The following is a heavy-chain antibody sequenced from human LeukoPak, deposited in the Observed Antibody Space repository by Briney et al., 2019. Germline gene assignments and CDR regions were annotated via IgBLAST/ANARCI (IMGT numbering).Heavy chain of an antibody. J-gene: IGHJ5*02. CDR1: GASVTGSY. CDR3: ARDAGYGSNWPPRAWFAP. CDR2: VYYSGIT. D-gene: IGHD1-26*01. Sequence: PSATLSLTCTVSGASVTGSYWSWIRQSADKGLEWIGYVYYSGITNVNPSLKSRVTMSVDVHTNQFLLQLTSLTAADSAVYYCARDAGYGSNWPPRAWFAPWGQGTLVAVSS. V-gene: IGHV4-59*02.